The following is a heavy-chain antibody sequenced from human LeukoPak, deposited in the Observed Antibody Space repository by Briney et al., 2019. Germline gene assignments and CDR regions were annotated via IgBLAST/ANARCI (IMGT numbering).Heavy chain of an antibody. J-gene: IGHJ5*02. CDR2: IYTNGRI. V-gene: IGHV4-4*07. CDR3: ARDEKHDYGDYGVDP. CDR1: GGSISGYY. Sequence: SETLSLTCTVSGGSISGYYWSWIRQPAGKGVEWIGRIYTNGRINFNPSLKSRVTMSMDTSKNQFSLKLISVTAADTAIYYCARDEKHDYGDYGVDPWGEGILVTVSS. D-gene: IGHD4-17*01.